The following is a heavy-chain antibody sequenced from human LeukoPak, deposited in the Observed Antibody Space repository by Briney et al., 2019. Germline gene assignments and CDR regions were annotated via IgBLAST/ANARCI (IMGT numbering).Heavy chain of an antibody. J-gene: IGHJ4*02. CDR2: IIPIFGTA. D-gene: IGHD2-2*03. CDR1: GGTFSSYA. V-gene: IGHV1-69*13. CDR3: ARPRPAPGYCSSTSCQRVGFDY. Sequence: SVKVSCKASGGTFSSYAISWVRQAPGQGLEWMGGIIPIFGTANYAQKFQGRVTITADESTSTAYMELSSLRSEDTAVYYCARPRPAPGYCSSTSCQRVGFDYWGQGTLVTVSS.